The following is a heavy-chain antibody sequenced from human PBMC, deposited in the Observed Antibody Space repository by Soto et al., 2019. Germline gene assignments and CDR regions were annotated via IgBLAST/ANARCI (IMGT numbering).Heavy chain of an antibody. CDR3: ARDGRHYGMDV. CDR1: GGSISSYY. J-gene: IGHJ6*02. V-gene: IGHV4-59*01. CDR2: IYYSGST. Sequence: QVQLQESGPGLVKPSETLSLTCTGCGGSISSYYWSWIRQPPGKGLEWIGYIYYSGSTNYNPSLKSRVTISVDTSKNQFSLKLSSVTAADTAVYYCARDGRHYGMDVWGQGTTVTVSS.